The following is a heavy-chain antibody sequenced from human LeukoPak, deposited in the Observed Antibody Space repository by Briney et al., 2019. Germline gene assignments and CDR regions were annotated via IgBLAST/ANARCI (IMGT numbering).Heavy chain of an antibody. Sequence: GGSLRLSCAASGFTFSSYGMHWVRQAPGKGLEWVAFIRYDGSNKYYADSVKGRFTISRDNSKNTLYLQMNSLRAEDTAVYYCARASDGNSWIYYFDYWGQGTLVTVSS. CDR3: ARASDGNSWIYYFDY. D-gene: IGHD4-23*01. CDR1: GFTFSSYG. J-gene: IGHJ4*02. V-gene: IGHV3-30*02. CDR2: IRYDGSNK.